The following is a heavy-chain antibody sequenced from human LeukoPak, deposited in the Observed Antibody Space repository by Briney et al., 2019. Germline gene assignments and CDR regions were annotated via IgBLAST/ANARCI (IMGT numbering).Heavy chain of an antibody. Sequence: ASVKVSCKASGYTFTSYGISWVRQAPGQGLEWMGWISAYNGNTNYAQKLQGRVTMTTDTSTSTAYMELRSLRSDDTAVYYCARAAGENSSGWRRLPTNMGYWGQGTLVTVSS. D-gene: IGHD6-19*01. CDR1: GYTFTSYG. CDR3: ARAAGENSSGWRRLPTNMGY. V-gene: IGHV1-18*01. CDR2: ISAYNGNT. J-gene: IGHJ4*02.